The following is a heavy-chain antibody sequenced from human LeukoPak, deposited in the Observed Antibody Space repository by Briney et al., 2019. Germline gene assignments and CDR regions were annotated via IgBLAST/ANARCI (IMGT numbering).Heavy chain of an antibody. J-gene: IGHJ1*01. CDR1: GFTFSRYG. CDR2: ISGSSSYI. CDR3: ARVFIGDSGHYQFPY. D-gene: IGHD3-22*01. Sequence: PGGSLRLSCAASGFTFSRYGMNWVRQAPGKGLEWVSSISGSSSYIYYADSVKGRFTISRDNAKNSLSLEMNSLRAEDTAVYYCARVFIGDSGHYQFPYWGQGPLVTVSS. V-gene: IGHV3-21*01.